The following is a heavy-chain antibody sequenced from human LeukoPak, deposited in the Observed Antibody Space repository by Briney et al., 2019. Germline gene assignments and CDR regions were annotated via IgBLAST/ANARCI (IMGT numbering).Heavy chain of an antibody. CDR2: INQGGSDK. Sequence: GGSLRLSCAASGFTFSGHWMSCGRQAPGKGLEWVANINQGGSDKYYVDSVKGRFAISRDNANNLLYLQMNSLRGEDTAVYYCTRDRSRAEDDWGQGTLVTVSS. V-gene: IGHV3-7*01. D-gene: IGHD1-14*01. J-gene: IGHJ4*02. CDR3: TRDRSRAEDD. CDR1: GFTFSGHW.